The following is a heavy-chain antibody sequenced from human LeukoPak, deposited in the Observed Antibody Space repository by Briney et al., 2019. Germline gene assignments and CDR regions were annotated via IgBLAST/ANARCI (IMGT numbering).Heavy chain of an antibody. J-gene: IGHJ4*02. D-gene: IGHD3-3*01. CDR3: ARRSPRGTIFGVVIPRAFDY. CDR2: FYTSGST. CDR1: GGSVSSGSYY. Sequence: SETLSLTCTVSGGSVSSGSYYWSWIRQPAGKGLEWIGRFYTSGSTNYNPSLKSRVTISVDTSKNQFSLKLSSVTAADTAVYYCARRSPRGTIFGVVIPRAFDYWGQGTLVTVSS. V-gene: IGHV4-61*02.